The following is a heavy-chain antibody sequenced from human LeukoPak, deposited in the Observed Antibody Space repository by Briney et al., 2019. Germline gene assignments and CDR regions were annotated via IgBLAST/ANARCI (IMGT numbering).Heavy chain of an antibody. CDR1: GGSISSGGYY. V-gene: IGHV4-30-2*01. J-gene: IGHJ4*02. CDR2: IYHSGST. CDR3: ARIGYDRAF. Sequence: SQTLSLTCTVSGGSISSGGYYWSWIRQPPGKGLEWIGYIYHSGSTYYNPSLKSRVTISVDRSKNQFSLSLTSVTAADTAVYYCARIGYDRAFWGQGTLVAVSS. D-gene: IGHD5-12*01.